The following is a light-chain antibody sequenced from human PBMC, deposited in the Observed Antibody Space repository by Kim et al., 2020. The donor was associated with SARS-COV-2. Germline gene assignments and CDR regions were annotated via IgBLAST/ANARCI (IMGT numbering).Light chain of an antibody. CDR2: DVS. Sequence: GPSITISCTGTSSDVGGSNYVSWYQQHPGKAPKLMVYDVSQRPSGVSNRFSGSKSGNTASLTISGLQAEDEADYYCSSYTSSSTWVFGGGTQLTVL. CDR1: SSDVGGSNY. CDR3: SSYTSSSTWV. V-gene: IGLV2-14*04. J-gene: IGLJ3*02.